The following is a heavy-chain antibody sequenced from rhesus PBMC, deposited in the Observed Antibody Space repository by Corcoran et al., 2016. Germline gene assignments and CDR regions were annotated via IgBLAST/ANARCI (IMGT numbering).Heavy chain of an antibody. CDR3: ARGLFYFDY. V-gene: IGHV4-173*01. J-gene: IGHJ4*01. CDR2: ISATDCST. CDR1: GGSLKNNH. Sequence: QVQLQESGPGLVKPSETLSLTCAVSGGSLKNNHWTWIRQPPGKGLEWIGYISATDCSTAHNPSLRSRNTISTEPSKNQVSLKVNSLTAADTAVYYCARGLFYFDYWGQGVLVSVSS.